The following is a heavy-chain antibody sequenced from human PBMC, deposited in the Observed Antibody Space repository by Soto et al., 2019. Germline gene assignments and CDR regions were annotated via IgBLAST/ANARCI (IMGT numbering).Heavy chain of an antibody. J-gene: IGHJ6*02. Sequence: EVQLVESGGGLVQPGRSLRLSCAASGFTFDDYAMHLVRQAPGKGLEWVSGISWNSGSIGYADSVKGRFTISRDNDKNSLYLQMNSLRAEDTALYYCAKDSSARGYSYAVNYGMDVWGQGTTVTVSS. CDR3: AKDSSARGYSYAVNYGMDV. V-gene: IGHV3-9*01. CDR2: ISWNSGSI. CDR1: GFTFDDYA. D-gene: IGHD5-18*01.